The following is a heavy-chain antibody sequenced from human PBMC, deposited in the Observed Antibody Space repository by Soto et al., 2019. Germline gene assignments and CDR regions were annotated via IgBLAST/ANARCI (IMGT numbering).Heavy chain of an antibody. Sequence: ASVKVSCKASGYTFTVYYMHWVRQAPGQGLEWMGWINPNSGGTNYAQKFQGWVTMTRGTSISTAYMELSRLRSDDTAVYYCARGIAAAGTSYYYYGMDVWGQGTTVTVSS. CDR2: INPNSGGT. CDR1: GYTFTVYY. J-gene: IGHJ6*02. V-gene: IGHV1-2*04. CDR3: ARGIAAAGTSYYYYGMDV. D-gene: IGHD6-13*01.